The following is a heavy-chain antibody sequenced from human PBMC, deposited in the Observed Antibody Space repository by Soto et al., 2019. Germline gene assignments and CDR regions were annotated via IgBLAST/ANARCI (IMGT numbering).Heavy chain of an antibody. CDR1: GFSLSASGVG. Sequence: QITLKESGPTLVKPTQTLTLTCTFSGFSLSASGVGVGWIRQPPGKALEWLALIYWDDDKRYSPSLRSRLTISKHTSNNQVVLTMTNMDPADTATYYCIQSRCGGDCLQSYASHYYYGLDVWGQGTTVAVSS. CDR3: IQSRCGGDCLQSYASHYYYGLDV. D-gene: IGHD2-21*02. CDR2: IYWDDDK. J-gene: IGHJ6*02. V-gene: IGHV2-5*02.